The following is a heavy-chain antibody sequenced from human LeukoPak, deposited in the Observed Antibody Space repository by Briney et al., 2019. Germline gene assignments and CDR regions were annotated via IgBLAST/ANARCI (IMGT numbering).Heavy chain of an antibody. V-gene: IGHV4-39*01. D-gene: IGHD5-18*01. CDR1: GGSISSSSYY. Sequence: SETLSLTCTVSGGSISSSSYYWGWIRQPPGKGLEWIGSIYYSGSTYYNPSLKSRVTISVDTSKNQLSLKLSSVTAADTAVYYCARLDTAMGFAAFDIWGQGTMVTVSS. J-gene: IGHJ3*02. CDR2: IYYSGST. CDR3: ARLDTAMGFAAFDI.